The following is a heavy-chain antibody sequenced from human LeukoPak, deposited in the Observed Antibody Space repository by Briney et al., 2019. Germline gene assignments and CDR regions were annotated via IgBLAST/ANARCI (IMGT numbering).Heavy chain of an antibody. Sequence: SQTLSLTCTVSGGSISSGDYYWSWIRQPPGKGLEWIGYIYYSGSTYYNPSLKSRVTISVDTSKNQFSLKLSSVTAADTAVYYCARDRQNYLDAFDIWGQGTMVTVPS. CDR1: GGSISSGDYY. CDR2: IYYSGST. CDR3: ARDRQNYLDAFDI. D-gene: IGHD1-7*01. J-gene: IGHJ3*02. V-gene: IGHV4-30-4*01.